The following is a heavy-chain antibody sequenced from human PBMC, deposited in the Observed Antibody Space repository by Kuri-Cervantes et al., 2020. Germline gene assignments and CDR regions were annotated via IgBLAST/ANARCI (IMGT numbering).Heavy chain of an antibody. Sequence: LSLTCAASGFTFDDYAMHWVRQAPGKGLEWVSGISWNSGSIGYADSVKGRFTISRDNAKKSLFLQMNSLRVEDTALYYCAKGFAGSSGSIDFWGQGSLVTVSS. D-gene: IGHD1-26*01. CDR2: ISWNSGSI. V-gene: IGHV3-9*01. J-gene: IGHJ4*02. CDR1: GFTFDDYA. CDR3: AKGFAGSSGSIDF.